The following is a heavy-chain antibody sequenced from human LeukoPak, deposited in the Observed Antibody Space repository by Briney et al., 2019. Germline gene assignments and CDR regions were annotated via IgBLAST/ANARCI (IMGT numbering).Heavy chain of an antibody. V-gene: IGHV1-69*01. CDR1: GGAFSNYA. D-gene: IGHD4-11*01. CDR3: ATMYDSNSHYLRDFDY. CDR2: IIPLFRTP. J-gene: IGHJ4*02. Sequence: EASVKVSCKASGGAFSNYATSWVRQAPGQGLEWMGGIIPLFRTPNYAQRFLGRITITADESTKTVFMELRSLRSDDTAMYYCATMYDSNSHYLRDFDYWGQGTLVTISS.